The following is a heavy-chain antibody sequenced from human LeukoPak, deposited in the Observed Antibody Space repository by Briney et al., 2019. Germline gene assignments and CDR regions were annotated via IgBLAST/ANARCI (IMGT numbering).Heavy chain of an antibody. CDR3: AKAHYGSGSSEFDY. D-gene: IGHD3-10*01. CDR1: GFSFGSYA. J-gene: IGHJ4*02. CDR2: ISGSGYST. V-gene: IGHV3-23*01. Sequence: TGGSLRLSCRGSGFSFGSYAMSWVRQAPGKGLEWVSAISGSGYSTYYADSVKGRFTISRVNSKNTLYLQMNSLRAEDTAVYYCAKAHYGSGSSEFDYWGQGTLVTVSS.